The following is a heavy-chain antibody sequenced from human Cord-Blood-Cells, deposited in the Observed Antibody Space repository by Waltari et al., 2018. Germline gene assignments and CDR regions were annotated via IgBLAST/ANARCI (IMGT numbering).Heavy chain of an antibody. J-gene: IGHJ6*03. CDR1: GGSFSGYY. CDR3: ARVGYGSGSYYYYYYMDV. V-gene: IGHV4-34*01. D-gene: IGHD3-10*01. CDR2: INHSGST. Sequence: QVPLQQWGAGLLKPSDTLSLTCAVYGGSFSGYYWSWIRQPPGKGLEWIGEINHSGSTNYNPSLKSRVTISVDTSKNQFSLKLSSVTAADTAVYYCARVGYGSGSYYYYYYMDVWGKGTTVTVSS.